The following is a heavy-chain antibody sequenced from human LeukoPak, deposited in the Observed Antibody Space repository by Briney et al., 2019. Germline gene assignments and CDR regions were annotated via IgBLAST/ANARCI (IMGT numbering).Heavy chain of an antibody. J-gene: IGHJ4*02. CDR2: IYHSGST. CDR1: GGSISSSNW. V-gene: IGHV4-4*02. Sequence: SETLSLTCAVSGGSISSSNWWRWVRQPPGKGLELIGEIYHSGSTNYNPSLKSRVTISVDKSKNQFSLKLSSVTAADTAVYYCARVVPPPPGITAAGPYDYWGQGTLVTVSS. CDR3: ARVVPPPPGITAAGPYDY. D-gene: IGHD6-13*01.